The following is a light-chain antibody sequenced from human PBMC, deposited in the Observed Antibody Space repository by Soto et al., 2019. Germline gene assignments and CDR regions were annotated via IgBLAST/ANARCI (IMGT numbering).Light chain of an antibody. CDR3: KQYNNLPPLP. V-gene: IGKV3-15*01. CDR1: QRVSSN. J-gene: IGKJ4*01. Sequence: EIVMTQSPATLSVSPGERATLSCRASQRVSSNLAWYQQQPGQAPSLLIYGASTRAPGIPARFSGSGSGTEFTLTLSSLHSEDFADYYCKQYNNLPPLPFGGGNTVAIK. CDR2: GAS.